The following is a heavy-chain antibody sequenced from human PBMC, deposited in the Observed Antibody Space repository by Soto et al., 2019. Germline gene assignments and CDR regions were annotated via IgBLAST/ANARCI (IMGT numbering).Heavy chain of an antibody. CDR2: ISSRGVAT. J-gene: IGHJ4*02. D-gene: IGHD3-9*01. CDR3: AKGHILTGYYGFDY. V-gene: IGHV3-23*01. CDR1: GFTFSNHA. Sequence: GGSLRLSCAASGFTFSNHAMSWVRQAPGKGLEWVSGISSRGVATDYADSVKGRFTISRDNSKNTLYLQMNSLRAEDSAVYYCAKGHILTGYYGFDYWGQGTLVTVSS.